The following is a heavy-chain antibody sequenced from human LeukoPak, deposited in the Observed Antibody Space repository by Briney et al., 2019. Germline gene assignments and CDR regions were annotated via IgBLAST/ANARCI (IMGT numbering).Heavy chain of an antibody. CDR1: GFTFSSYW. V-gene: IGHV3-74*01. J-gene: IGHJ4*02. CDR3: ARDPYYYDNSGYWGY. Sequence: GGSLRLSCAASGFTFSSYWMHWVRQAPGKGLVWVSRINSDGSSTSYADSVKGRFTISRDNAKNTLYLQMNSLRAEDTAVYYCARDPYYYDNSGYWGYWGQGTLVTVSS. D-gene: IGHD3-22*01. CDR2: INSDGSST.